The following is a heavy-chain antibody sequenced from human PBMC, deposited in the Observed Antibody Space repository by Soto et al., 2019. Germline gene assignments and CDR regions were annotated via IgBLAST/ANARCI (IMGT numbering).Heavy chain of an antibody. CDR2: INAGNGNT. Sequence: QVQLVQSGAEVKKPGASVKVSCKASGYTFTSYAMHWVRQAPGQRLEWMGWINAGNGNTKYSQKFKVRVTITRNTDASTAHMELSSLRSEDTAVYYCARRRAARQGLRDWFDPWGQGTLVTVSS. V-gene: IGHV1-3*01. D-gene: IGHD6-6*01. CDR3: ARRRAARQGLRDWFDP. J-gene: IGHJ5*02. CDR1: GYTFTSYA.